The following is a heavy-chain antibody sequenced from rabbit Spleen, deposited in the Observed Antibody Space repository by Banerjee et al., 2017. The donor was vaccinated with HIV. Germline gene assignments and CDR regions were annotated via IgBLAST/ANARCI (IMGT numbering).Heavy chain of an antibody. J-gene: IGHJ4*01. CDR1: GFDFSTYS. Sequence: QLVESGGGLVQPGGSLKLSCKASGFDFSTYSMSWVRQAPGKGLEWIGYIVPIFGVTYYANWVNGRFTISSHDAQNTLYLQLNSLTAADTATYFCVREVAGKFNLWGQGTLVTVS. D-gene: IGHD4-1*01. CDR2: IVPIFGVT. CDR3: VREVAGKFNL. V-gene: IGHV1S7*01.